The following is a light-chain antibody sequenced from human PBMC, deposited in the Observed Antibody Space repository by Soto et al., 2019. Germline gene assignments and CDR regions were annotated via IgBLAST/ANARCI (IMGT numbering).Light chain of an antibody. CDR2: EVT. CDR3: NSYTRFSTYV. V-gene: IGLV2-14*01. Sequence: QSVLTQPASVSGSPGQSITISWTGASSDVGLYDFVSWYQQHPGKAPKLLIYEVTYRPSGVSSRFSGSKSGNTASLTISGLQAEDEADYYCNSYTRFSTYVFGTGTKVTVL. J-gene: IGLJ1*01. CDR1: SSDVGLYDF.